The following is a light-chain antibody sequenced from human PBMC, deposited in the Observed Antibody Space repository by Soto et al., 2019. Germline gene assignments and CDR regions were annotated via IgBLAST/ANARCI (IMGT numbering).Light chain of an antibody. CDR3: QQYYKWPPFT. V-gene: IGKV3-15*01. CDR2: NAA. Sequence: ERVMTQSPATLSVSPGERAPLSCRASQRIDTSLAWYQQRPGQAPRLLLYNAATRATGIPARFSGRGFGTEFTLTISSLQSEDFALYYCQQYYKWPPFTFGPGAKVDIK. CDR1: QRIDTS. J-gene: IGKJ3*01.